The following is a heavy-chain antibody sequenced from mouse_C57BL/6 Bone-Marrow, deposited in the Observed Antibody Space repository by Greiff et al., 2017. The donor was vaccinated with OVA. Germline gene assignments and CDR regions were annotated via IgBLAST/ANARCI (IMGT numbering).Heavy chain of an antibody. Sequence: EVQLVESGGGLVQSGRSLRLSCATSGFTFSDFYMEWVRQAPGKGLEWIAASRNKANDYTTEYSASVKGRFIVSRDTSQSILYLQMNALRAEDTAIYYCARDAGDGYSFDYWGQGTTLTVSS. V-gene: IGHV7-1*01. CDR2: SRNKANDYTT. CDR3: ARDAGDGYSFDY. J-gene: IGHJ2*01. D-gene: IGHD2-3*01. CDR1: GFTFSDFY.